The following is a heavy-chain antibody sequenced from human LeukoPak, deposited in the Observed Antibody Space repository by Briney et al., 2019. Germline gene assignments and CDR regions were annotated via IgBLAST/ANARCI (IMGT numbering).Heavy chain of an antibody. CDR2: IYPGDSDT. J-gene: IGHJ6*02. Sequence: GESLKFSCKGSGYSFTSYWIGWVRQMPGKGLEWMGIIYPGDSDTRYSPSFQGQVTISADKSISTAYLQWSSLKATDTAMYYCAISTASRIAAAGKGKKYCYHGMDVWGQGTTVTVSS. CDR3: AISTASRIAAAGKGKKYCYHGMDV. D-gene: IGHD6-13*01. V-gene: IGHV5-51*01. CDR1: GYSFTSYW.